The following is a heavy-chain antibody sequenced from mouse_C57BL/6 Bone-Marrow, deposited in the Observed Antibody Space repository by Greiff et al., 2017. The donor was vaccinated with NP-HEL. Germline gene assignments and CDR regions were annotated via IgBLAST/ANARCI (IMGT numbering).Heavy chain of an antibody. Sequence: VKVVESGAELVKPGASVKLSCKASGYTFTEYTIHWVKQRSGQGLEWIGWFYPGSGSIKYNEKFKDKATLTADKSSSTVYMELSRLTSEDSAVYFCARHGYGSSYFDYWGQGTTLTVSS. CDR3: ARHGYGSSYFDY. CDR2: FYPGSGSI. V-gene: IGHV1-62-2*01. D-gene: IGHD1-1*01. J-gene: IGHJ2*01. CDR1: GYTFTEYT.